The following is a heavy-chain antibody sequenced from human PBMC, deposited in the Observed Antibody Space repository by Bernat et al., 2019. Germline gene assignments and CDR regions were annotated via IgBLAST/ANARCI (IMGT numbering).Heavy chain of an antibody. J-gene: IGHJ4*02. Sequence: VQLVESGGGLVQPGGSLRLSCAASGFTFSTYWMTWVRQAPGKGLEWVANIKQGGSERYYVDSVKGRFTISRDNAKNSLYLQMNSLRAEDTAVYYCARGWGELTFGGQGTLVTVSS. CDR3: ARGWGELTF. CDR2: IKQGGSER. CDR1: GFTFSTYW. D-gene: IGHD3-16*02. V-gene: IGHV3-7*03.